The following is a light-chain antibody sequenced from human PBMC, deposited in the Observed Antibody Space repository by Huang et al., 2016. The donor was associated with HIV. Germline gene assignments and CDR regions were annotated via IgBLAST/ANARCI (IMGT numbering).Light chain of an antibody. J-gene: IGKJ1*01. CDR2: AAS. CDR3: QQTYSPPPWT. CDR1: QSVSNS. Sequence: DIQMTQSPSSLSASIGDRVTITCRASQSVSNSLNWYQKKPGEAPKVLIYAASTLQSLFPSRFIGTGSGTYFSLTITSLQPEDFATYYCQQTYSPPPWTFGQGTKVEMK. V-gene: IGKV1-39*01.